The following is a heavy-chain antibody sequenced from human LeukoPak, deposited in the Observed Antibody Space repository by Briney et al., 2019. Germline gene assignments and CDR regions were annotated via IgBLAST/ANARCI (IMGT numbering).Heavy chain of an antibody. J-gene: IGHJ4*02. CDR2: FDPEDGET. Sequence: ASVKVSCKVPGYTLTELSMHWVRQAPGKGLEWMGGFDPEDGETIYAQKFQGRVTMTEDTSTDTAYMELSSLRSEDTAVYYCATVVDSSSWYYYFDYWGQGTLVTVSS. D-gene: IGHD6-13*01. V-gene: IGHV1-24*01. CDR1: GYTLTELS. CDR3: ATVVDSSSWYYYFDY.